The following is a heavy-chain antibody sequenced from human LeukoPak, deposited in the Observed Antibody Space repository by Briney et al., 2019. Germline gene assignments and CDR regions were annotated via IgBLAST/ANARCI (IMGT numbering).Heavy chain of an antibody. Sequence: GGSLRLSCAASGFTFSSYAMSGVRQAPGKGLEGVSAISGSGGSTYYADSVKGRFTISRDNSKNTLYLQMNSLRDEDTAVYYCARDVGDCSSLSCYNHYYYMDVWGKGTTVTVSS. CDR1: GFTFSSYA. J-gene: IGHJ6*03. CDR3: ARDVGDCSSLSCYNHYYYMDV. D-gene: IGHD2-2*02. V-gene: IGHV3-23*01. CDR2: ISGSGGST.